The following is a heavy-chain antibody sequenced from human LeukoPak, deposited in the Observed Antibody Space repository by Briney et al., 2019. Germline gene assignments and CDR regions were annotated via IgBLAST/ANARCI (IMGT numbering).Heavy chain of an antibody. CDR3: ARDGTTGTTVAFDI. Sequence: ASVKVSCKASGGTFSSYAISWVRQAPRQGLEWMGGIIPIFGTANYAQKFQGRVSLTTEESPTTANTERRSLRSEDTAVYYCARDGTTGTTVAFDIWGQGTMVTVSS. D-gene: IGHD1-1*01. V-gene: IGHV1-69*05. CDR2: IIPIFGTA. J-gene: IGHJ3*02. CDR1: GGTFSSYA.